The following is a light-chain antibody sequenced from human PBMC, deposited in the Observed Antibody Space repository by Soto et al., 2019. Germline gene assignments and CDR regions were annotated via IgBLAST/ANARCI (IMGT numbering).Light chain of an antibody. J-gene: IGLJ1*01. CDR1: STDFGGYNY. V-gene: IGLV2-14*01. Sequence: QSVLAQPSAGSGSPGQSITISSPGTSTDFGGYNYVSWYQHHPGKGPKLIIYEVSNRPSGVSDRFSGSKSGNKASLIISNLEAEDESDYYCGSYTSTDTPFVFGTGTKVTVL. CDR3: GSYTSTDTPFV. CDR2: EVS.